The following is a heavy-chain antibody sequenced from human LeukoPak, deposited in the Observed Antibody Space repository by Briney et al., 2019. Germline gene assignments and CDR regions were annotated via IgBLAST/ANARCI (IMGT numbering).Heavy chain of an antibody. D-gene: IGHD7-27*01. CDR2: INHSGST. V-gene: IGHV4-34*01. CDR3: ASANWGSIDY. CDR1: GGSFSGYY. Sequence: SETLSLTCAVYGGSFSGYYWSWIRQPPGKGLEWIGEINHSGSTNYNPSLTSRVTISVDTSKNQFSLTLRSVTAADTAVYYCASANWGSIDYWGQGTLVTVSS. J-gene: IGHJ4*02.